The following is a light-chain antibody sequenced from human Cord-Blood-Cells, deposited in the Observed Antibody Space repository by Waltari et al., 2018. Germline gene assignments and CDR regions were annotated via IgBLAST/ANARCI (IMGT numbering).Light chain of an antibody. J-gene: IGLJ2*01. Sequence: QSALTQPASVSGSPGQSITISCTGTRSDVGRYNLVSWYQQHPGKAPKLMIYKGSKRPSGVSNRFSGSKSGNTASLTISGLQAEDEADYYCCSYAGSSTVVFGGGTKLTVL. CDR3: CSYAGSSTVV. V-gene: IGLV2-23*01. CDR1: RSDVGRYNL. CDR2: KGS.